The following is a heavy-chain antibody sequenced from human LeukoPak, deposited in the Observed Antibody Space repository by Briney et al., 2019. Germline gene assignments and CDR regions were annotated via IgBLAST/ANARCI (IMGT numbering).Heavy chain of an antibody. CDR2: ISDSGANT. CDR1: GFTFSTYA. D-gene: IGHD1-26*01. Sequence: GGSLRLSCAASGFTFSTYAMSWVRQAPGKGLEWVSTISDSGANTYYADSVRGRFTISRDNSKNTLYLQKNSLRADDTAIYYCAKVWWKSGSYSGGPYFDYWGQGTLVTVSS. CDR3: AKVWWKSGSYSGGPYFDY. V-gene: IGHV3-23*01. J-gene: IGHJ4*02.